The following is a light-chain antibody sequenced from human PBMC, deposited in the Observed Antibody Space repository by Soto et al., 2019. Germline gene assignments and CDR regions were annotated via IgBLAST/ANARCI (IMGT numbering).Light chain of an antibody. CDR2: SAA. J-gene: IGKJ3*01. V-gene: IGKV1-12*01. CDR1: QGISSW. CDR3: QHAHSFTCT. Sequence: DIQMNQSPSSVSASVGDRVTITCRASQGISSWLAWYQQKSGKSPNLLIYSAATFQRGVPSRFSGSESGTDFPLSISSLAHEDFATSYCQHAHSFTCTFGPGNKVDI.